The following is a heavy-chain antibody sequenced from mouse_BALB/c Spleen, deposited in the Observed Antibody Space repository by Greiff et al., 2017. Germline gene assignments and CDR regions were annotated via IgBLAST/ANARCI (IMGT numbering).Heavy chain of an antibody. V-gene: IGHV2-4-1*01. CDR3: GRGRGFPYAMDY. CDR1: GFSLTSYG. CDR2: IWIGGST. J-gene: IGHJ4*01. Sequence: QVQLKESGPGLVQPSQSLSISCTVSGFSLTSYGVHWVRQSPGKGLEWLGVIWIGGSTDYNAAFISRLSISKDNSKSQVFFKMNSLRADDNAIYYCGRGRGFPYAMDYWGQGTSVTVSS.